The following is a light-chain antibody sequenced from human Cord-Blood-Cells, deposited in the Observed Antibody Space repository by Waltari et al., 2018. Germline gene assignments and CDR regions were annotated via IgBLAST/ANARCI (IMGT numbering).Light chain of an antibody. Sequence: IVLTQSPGTLSLSSGETATLSCRASQSVSSSYLAWYQQKPGQAPRLLIYGASSRATGIPDRFSGSGSGTDFTLTISSLEPEDFAVYYCQQYGSSPLTFGRGTKVEIK. CDR3: QQYGSSPLT. CDR1: QSVSSSY. CDR2: GAS. V-gene: IGKV3-20*01. J-gene: IGKJ4*01.